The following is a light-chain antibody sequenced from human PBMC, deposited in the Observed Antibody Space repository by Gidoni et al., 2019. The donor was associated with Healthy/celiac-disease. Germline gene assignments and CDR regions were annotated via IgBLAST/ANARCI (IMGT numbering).Light chain of an antibody. V-gene: IGKV1-13*02. CDR2: DAS. Sequence: AIQLTQSPSSLSASVGDRVTITCRASQGISSALAWYQQKPGKAPKLLIYDASSLESGGPSRFSGSGAGTDFTLTISSLQPEDFATYYCQQFNSYPLLTFXGXTKVEIK. CDR1: QGISSA. J-gene: IGKJ4*01. CDR3: QQFNSYPLLT.